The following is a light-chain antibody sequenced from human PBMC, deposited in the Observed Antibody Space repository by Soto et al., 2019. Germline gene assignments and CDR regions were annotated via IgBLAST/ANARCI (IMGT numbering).Light chain of an antibody. Sequence: QSVLTQPASVSGSPGQSITISCTGTSSYVGSYNLVSWYQQHPGKAPKLMIFDGSKRPSGISNRFSGSKSGNTASLTISGLQAEDEADYYCCSYAGSSTLFGGGTQLTVL. CDR2: DGS. CDR3: CSYAGSSTL. V-gene: IGLV2-23*01. J-gene: IGLJ2*01. CDR1: SSYVGSYNL.